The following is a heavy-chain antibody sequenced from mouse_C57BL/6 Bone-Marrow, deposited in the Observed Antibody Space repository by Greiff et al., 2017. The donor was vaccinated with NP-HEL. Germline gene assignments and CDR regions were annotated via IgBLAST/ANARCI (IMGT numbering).Heavy chain of an antibody. J-gene: IGHJ1*03. CDR2: ISNGGGST. CDR1: GFTFSDYY. Sequence: EVMLVASGGGLVQPGGSLKLSCAASGFTFSDYYMYWVRQTPEKRLEWVAYISNGGGSTYYPDTVKGRFTISRDNAKNTLYLQMSRLKSEDTAMYYCARSLYYYGSSYDFDVWGTGTTVTVSS. D-gene: IGHD1-1*01. CDR3: ARSLYYYGSSYDFDV. V-gene: IGHV5-12*01.